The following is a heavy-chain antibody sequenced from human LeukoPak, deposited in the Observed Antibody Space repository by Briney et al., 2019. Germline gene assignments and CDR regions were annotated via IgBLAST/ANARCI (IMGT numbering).Heavy chain of an antibody. CDR2: ISSSSSYI. Sequence: GGSLRLSCAASGFTFSSYSMNWVRQAPGKGLEWVSSISSSSSYIYYADSVKGRFTISRDNAKNSLYLQMNSLRAEDTAVYYCAREGGAGYCSSTSCFPAFFDYWGQGXLVTVSS. D-gene: IGHD2-2*01. CDR1: GFTFSSYS. V-gene: IGHV3-21*03. J-gene: IGHJ4*02. CDR3: AREGGAGYCSSTSCFPAFFDY.